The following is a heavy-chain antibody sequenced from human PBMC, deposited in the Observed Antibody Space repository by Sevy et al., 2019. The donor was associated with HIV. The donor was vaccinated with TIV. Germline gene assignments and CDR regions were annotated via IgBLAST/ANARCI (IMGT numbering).Heavy chain of an antibody. CDR2: ISRSGGST. Sequence: LSLTCAVSGGSISSSNWWSWVRQPPGKGLEWVSSISRSGGSTYYADSVKGRFTISRDNSKNTLYLQMNSLRAEDTAVYYCAKVDVVVPVADYGMDVWGQGTTVTVSS. CDR1: GGSISSSN. J-gene: IGHJ6*02. V-gene: IGHV3-23*01. CDR3: AKVDVVVPVADYGMDV. D-gene: IGHD2-2*01.